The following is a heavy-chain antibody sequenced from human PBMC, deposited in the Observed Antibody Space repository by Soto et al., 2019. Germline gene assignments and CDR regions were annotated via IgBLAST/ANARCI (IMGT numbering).Heavy chain of an antibody. CDR1: GFTFSSYS. J-gene: IGHJ4*02. CDR3: VRGRAVTTPGPNCDY. CDR2: ISSSSSTI. D-gene: IGHD3-3*01. V-gene: IGHV3-48*01. Sequence: EVQLVESGGGLVQPGGSLRLSCVGSGFTFSSYSMNWVRQAPGKGLEWVSYISSSSSTIYYADSVKGRFTSSRDNDQKAVYLQVNSLSAEDTALYYCVRGRAVTTPGPNCDYWVQGTLVTVSS.